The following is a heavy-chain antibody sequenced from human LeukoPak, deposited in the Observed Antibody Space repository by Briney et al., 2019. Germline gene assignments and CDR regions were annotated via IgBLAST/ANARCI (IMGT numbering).Heavy chain of an antibody. CDR1: GGSISSNTW. D-gene: IGHD6-25*01. V-gene: IGHV4-4*02. CDR3: AKEKSSGWTYYFDY. Sequence: KPSETLSLTCAVSGGSISSNTWWSWVRQPPGKGLEWIGNIYHSGSTNYNPSLKSRVTISVDKSKNQFSLKLTSVTAADTAVYYCAKEKSSGWTYYFDYWGQGTLVTVSS. CDR2: IYHSGST. J-gene: IGHJ4*02.